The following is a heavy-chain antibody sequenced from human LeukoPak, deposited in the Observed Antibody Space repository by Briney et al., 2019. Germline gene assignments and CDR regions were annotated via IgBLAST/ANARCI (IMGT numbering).Heavy chain of an antibody. CDR3: ARHPHLGYSSGWYDYYYYMDV. Sequence: PSEALSLTCTVSGGSISSYYWSWIRQPPGKGLEWIGYIYTSGSTNYNPSLKSRVTISVDTSKNQFSLKLSSVTAADTAVYYCARHPHLGYSSGWYDYYYYMDVWGKGTTVTVSS. D-gene: IGHD6-19*01. CDR2: IYTSGST. CDR1: GGSISSYY. J-gene: IGHJ6*03. V-gene: IGHV4-4*09.